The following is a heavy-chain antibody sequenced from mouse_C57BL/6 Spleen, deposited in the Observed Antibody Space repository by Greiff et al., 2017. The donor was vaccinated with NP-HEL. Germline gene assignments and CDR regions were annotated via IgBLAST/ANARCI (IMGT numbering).Heavy chain of an antibody. V-gene: IGHV1-76*01. D-gene: IGHD2-3*01. CDR3: ARCMDDGYSYYAMDY. CDR1: GYTFTDYY. CDR2: IYPGSGNT. J-gene: IGHJ4*01. Sequence: QVQLQQSGAELVRPGASVKLSCKASGYTFTDYYINWVKQRPGQGLEWIARIYPGSGNTYYNEKFKGKATLTAEKSSSTAYMQLSSLTSEDSAVYFCARCMDDGYSYYAMDYWGQGTSVTVSS.